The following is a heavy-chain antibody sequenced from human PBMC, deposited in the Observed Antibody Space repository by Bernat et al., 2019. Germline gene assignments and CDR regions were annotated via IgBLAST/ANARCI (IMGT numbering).Heavy chain of an antibody. V-gene: IGHV3-23*01. J-gene: IGHJ4*02. Sequence: EVQLLESGGGLVQPGVSLRLSCAASGFTFSSYAMSWVRQAPGKGLEWVSAISGSGGSTYYADSVKGRFTISRGNSKNTLYLQMNSLRAEDTAVYYCAKAGGSGSYYVGYFDYWGQGTLVTVSS. CDR2: ISGSGGST. CDR1: GFTFSSYA. D-gene: IGHD3-10*01. CDR3: AKAGGSGSYYVGYFDY.